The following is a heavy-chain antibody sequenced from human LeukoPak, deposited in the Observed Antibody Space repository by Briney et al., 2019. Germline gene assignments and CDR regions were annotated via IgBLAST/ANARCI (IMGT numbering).Heavy chain of an antibody. D-gene: IGHD6-13*01. CDR3: AQARAAAGSPYNWFDP. CDR1: GGSISSYY. CDR2: IYYSGST. J-gene: IGHJ5*02. Sequence: PSETLSLTCTVSGGSISSYYWSWIRQPPGKGLEWIGYIYYSGSTNYNPSLKSRATISVDTSKNQFSLKLSSVTAADTAVYYCAQARAAAGSPYNWFDPWGQGTLVTVSS. V-gene: IGHV4-59*01.